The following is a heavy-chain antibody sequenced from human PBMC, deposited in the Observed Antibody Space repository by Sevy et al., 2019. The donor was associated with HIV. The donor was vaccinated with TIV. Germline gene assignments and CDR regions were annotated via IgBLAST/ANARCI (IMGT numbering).Heavy chain of an antibody. CDR1: GFTFSSYG. Sequence: GGSLRLSCAASGFTFSSYGMHWVRQAPGKGLEWVAVIWYDGSNKYYADSVKGRFTIYRDNSKNTLYLQMNSLRAEDTAVYYCATIAAAGANYYYYYGMDVWGQGTTVTVSS. CDR3: ATIAAAGANYYYYYGMDV. CDR2: IWYDGSNK. J-gene: IGHJ6*02. D-gene: IGHD6-13*01. V-gene: IGHV3-33*01.